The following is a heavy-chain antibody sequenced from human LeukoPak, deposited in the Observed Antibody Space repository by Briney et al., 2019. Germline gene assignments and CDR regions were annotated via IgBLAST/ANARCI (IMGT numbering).Heavy chain of an antibody. V-gene: IGHV4-39*02. CDR3: ARLGYCSGGTCGHDY. Sequence: SSETLSLTCPVSGASIGSSNYYWAWIRQPPGKGLESIVTVSYTGRTYYNPSLKRRVSISVDTSKNHFSLSLSSVTAADTAVYFCARLGYCSGGTCGHDYWGQGTLVTVSS. CDR2: VSYTGRT. CDR1: GASIGSSNYY. J-gene: IGHJ4*02. D-gene: IGHD2-15*01.